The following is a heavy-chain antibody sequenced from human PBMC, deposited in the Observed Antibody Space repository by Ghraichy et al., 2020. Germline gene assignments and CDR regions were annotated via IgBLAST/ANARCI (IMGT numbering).Heavy chain of an antibody. V-gene: IGHV4-39*01. D-gene: IGHD6-13*01. CDR2: IYYSGST. CDR3: ARHRGELAAAGFDP. J-gene: IGHJ5*02. Sequence: SETLSLTCTVSGGSISSSSYYWGWIRQPPGKGLEWIGSIYYSGSTYYNPSLKSRVTISVDTSKNQFSLKLSSVTAADTAVYYCARHRGELAAAGFDPWGQGTLVTVSS. CDR1: GGSISSSSYY.